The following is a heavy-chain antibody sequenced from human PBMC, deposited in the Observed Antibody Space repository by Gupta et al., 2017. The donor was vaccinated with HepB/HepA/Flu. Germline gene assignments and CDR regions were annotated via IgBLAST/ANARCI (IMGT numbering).Heavy chain of an antibody. Sequence: EVQLVESGGGLVKPGVSLRLSCAASGFTFSSYSMNWVRQAPGKGLEWGSSISSSSSYIYYADSVKGRFTISRDNAKNSLYLQMNSLRAEDTAVYYCARGTAPRYYDILTGFDYWGQGTLVTVSS. CDR2: ISSSSSYI. V-gene: IGHV3-21*01. CDR1: GFTFSSYS. D-gene: IGHD3-9*01. CDR3: ARGTAPRYYDILTGFDY. J-gene: IGHJ4*02.